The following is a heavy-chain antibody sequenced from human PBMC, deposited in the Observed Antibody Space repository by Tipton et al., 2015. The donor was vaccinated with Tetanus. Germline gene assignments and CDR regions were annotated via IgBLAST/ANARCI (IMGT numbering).Heavy chain of an antibody. CDR3: AKARYDPNYYYYGMDV. Sequence: SLRLSCAASGFTFSSYGMHWVRQAPGKGLEWVAVISYDGSNKYYADSVKGRFTISRDNSKNTLYLQMNSLRTEDTAVYYCAKARYDPNYYYYGMDVWGQGTTVTVSS. J-gene: IGHJ6*02. CDR1: GFTFSSYG. CDR2: ISYDGSNK. D-gene: IGHD5-12*01. V-gene: IGHV3-30*18.